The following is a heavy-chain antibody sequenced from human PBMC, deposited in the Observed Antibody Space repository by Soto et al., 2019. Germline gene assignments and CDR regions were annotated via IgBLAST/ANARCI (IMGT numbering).Heavy chain of an antibody. V-gene: IGHV4-61*01. D-gene: IGHD3-22*01. Sequence: SETLSLTCTVSGASVSIGSYHWSWIRQPPGKGLEWIGYIYYIGTTNYNPSLKSRVTISVDTSKNQFSLKLNSVTAADTAVYYCARGDYYDSSGSVWGQGTTVTVSS. CDR3: ARGDYYDSSGSV. CDR2: IYYIGTT. CDR1: GASVSIGSYH. J-gene: IGHJ6*02.